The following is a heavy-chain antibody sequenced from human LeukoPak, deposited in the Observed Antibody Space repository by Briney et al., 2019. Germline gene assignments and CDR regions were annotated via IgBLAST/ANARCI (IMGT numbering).Heavy chain of an antibody. CDR1: GFTFSSYG. D-gene: IGHD2-15*01. CDR2: ISGSGGST. V-gene: IGHV3-23*01. CDR3: AKSGLNRFDY. J-gene: IGHJ4*02. Sequence: GGSLRLSCAASGFTFSSYGMSWVRQAPGKGLEWVSAISGSGGSTYYADSVKGRFTISRDDSKNTLYLQMNSLRAEDTALYYCAKSGLNRFDYWGQGTLVTVSS.